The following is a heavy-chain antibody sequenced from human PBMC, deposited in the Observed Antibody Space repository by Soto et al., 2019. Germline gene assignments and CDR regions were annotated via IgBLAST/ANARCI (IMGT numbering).Heavy chain of an antibody. CDR3: ARGSIAVADY. Sequence: SQTLSLTCVISGDSVSSKSAAWNWIRQSPSRGLEWRGRTYYRSKWYTDYAISVKSRITINPDTSKNQFSLQLNSVTPEDTAVYYCARGSIAVADYWGQGTLVTVSS. V-gene: IGHV6-1*01. CDR2: TYYRSKWYT. CDR1: GDSVSSKSAA. J-gene: IGHJ4*02. D-gene: IGHD6-19*01.